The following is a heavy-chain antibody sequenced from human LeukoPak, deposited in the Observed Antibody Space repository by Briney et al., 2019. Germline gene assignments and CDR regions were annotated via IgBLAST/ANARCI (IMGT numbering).Heavy chain of an antibody. CDR2: ISSSGRTI. Sequence: GGSLRLSCAASGFTFSSYEMNWVRQAPGKGLEWVSYISSSGRTIYYEDSVKGRFSISRDNAKNSLYLQMNSLRAEDTAVYYCARGRSGSTHWGQGTLVTVSS. V-gene: IGHV3-48*03. D-gene: IGHD1-26*01. CDR1: GFTFSSYE. J-gene: IGHJ1*01. CDR3: ARGRSGSTH.